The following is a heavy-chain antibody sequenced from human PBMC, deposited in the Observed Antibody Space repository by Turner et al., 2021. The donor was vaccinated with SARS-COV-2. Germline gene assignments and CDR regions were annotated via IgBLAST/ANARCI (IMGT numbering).Heavy chain of an antibody. CDR1: GGSISRGGYY. Sequence: QVQLQESGPGLVKPSQTLSLTCTVSGGSISRGGYYWSWIRQHPGKGLEWIGYIYYSGSTYYNPSLKSRVTISVDTSKNQFSLKLSSVTAADTAVYYCARTKGYCSSTSCYLDYWGQGTLVTVSS. V-gene: IGHV4-31*03. CDR2: IYYSGST. D-gene: IGHD2-2*01. J-gene: IGHJ4*02. CDR3: ARTKGYCSSTSCYLDY.